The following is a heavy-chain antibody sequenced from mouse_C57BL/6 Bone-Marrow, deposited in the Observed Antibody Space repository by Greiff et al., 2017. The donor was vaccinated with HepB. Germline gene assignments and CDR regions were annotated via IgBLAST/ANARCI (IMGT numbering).Heavy chain of an antibody. J-gene: IGHJ3*01. Sequence: VQLQQSGAELVRPGASVKLSCTASGFNIKDDYMHWVKQRPEQGLEWIGWIDPENGDTEYASKFQGKATITADTSSNTAYLQRSSLTSEDTAVYYCTTIYYYGSSWFAYWGQGTLVTVSA. D-gene: IGHD1-1*01. V-gene: IGHV14-4*01. CDR3: TTIYYYGSSWFAY. CDR2: IDPENGDT. CDR1: GFNIKDDY.